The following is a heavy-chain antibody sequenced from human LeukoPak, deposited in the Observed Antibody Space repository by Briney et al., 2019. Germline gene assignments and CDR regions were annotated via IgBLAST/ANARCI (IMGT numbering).Heavy chain of an antibody. J-gene: IGHJ4*02. V-gene: IGHV3-30*18. CDR3: AKGPMIVVVAIDY. D-gene: IGHD3-22*01. CDR2: ISYDGSNK. CDR1: GFTFSSYG. Sequence: PGGSLRLSCAASGFTFSSYGMHWVRQAPGKGLEWVAVISYDGSNKYYADSVKGRFTISRDNSKNTLYLQMNSLRAEDTAVYYCAKGPMIVVVAIDYWGQGTLVTVSS.